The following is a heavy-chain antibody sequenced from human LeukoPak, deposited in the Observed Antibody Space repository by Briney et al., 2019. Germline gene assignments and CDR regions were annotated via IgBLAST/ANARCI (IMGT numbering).Heavy chain of an antibody. CDR3: ARTAYVRFFDL. CDR2: IYYSGST. D-gene: IGHD2-21*01. CDR1: GDPINSYY. J-gene: IGHJ2*01. Sequence: SETPSLTCTVSGDPINSYYWSWIRPPPGKGLEWIGHIYYSGSTNYNPSLKSRVTISIDTSKNQFSLKLSSVTAADTAVYYCARTAYVRFFDLWGRGTLVTVSS. V-gene: IGHV4-59*01.